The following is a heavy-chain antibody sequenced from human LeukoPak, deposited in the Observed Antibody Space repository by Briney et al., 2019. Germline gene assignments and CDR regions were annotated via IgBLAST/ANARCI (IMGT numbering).Heavy chain of an antibody. J-gene: IGHJ4*02. V-gene: IGHV1-46*01. CDR3: ARNSIVDSSGYYYFDY. CDR1: GYTFTSYY. Sequence: GASVKVSCKASGYTFTSYYIHWVRQAPGQGLEWMGIINPSGDSPGYAQKFQGRVTMTRDTSTSTLYMELSSLRSEDTAVYYCARNSIVDSSGYYYFDYWGQGTLVTVSS. CDR2: INPSGDSP. D-gene: IGHD3-22*01.